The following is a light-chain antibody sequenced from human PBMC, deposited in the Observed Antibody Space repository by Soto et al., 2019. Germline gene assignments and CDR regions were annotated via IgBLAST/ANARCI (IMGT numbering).Light chain of an antibody. CDR1: QSVSSK. J-gene: IGKJ1*01. V-gene: IGKV3-15*01. Sequence: VMTQSPATLAASPGETATLSCRASQSVSSKLAWYQQKPGQAPRLLVYDASTRATGIPGRFSGSGSGTGFTLTISSLQSEDFALYFCQQYHDWPPITFGQGTKVE. CDR2: DAS. CDR3: QQYHDWPPIT.